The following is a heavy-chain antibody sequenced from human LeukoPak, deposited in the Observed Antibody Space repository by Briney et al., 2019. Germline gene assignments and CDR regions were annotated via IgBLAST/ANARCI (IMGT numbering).Heavy chain of an antibody. V-gene: IGHV3-53*01. CDR2: IYSGGST. CDR1: GFTVSSNY. D-gene: IGHD3-3*01. Sequence: PGGSLRLSCAASGFTVSSNYMSWVRQAPGKGLEWVSVIYSGGSTYYADSVKGRFTISRDNSKNTLYLQMNSRRAEDTAVYYCARGLDDFWSGYYLDYWGQGTLVTVSS. J-gene: IGHJ4*02. CDR3: ARGLDDFWSGYYLDY.